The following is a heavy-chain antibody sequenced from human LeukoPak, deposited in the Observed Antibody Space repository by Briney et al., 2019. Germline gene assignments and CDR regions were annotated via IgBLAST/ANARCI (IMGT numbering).Heavy chain of an antibody. CDR1: GGSISSGDYY. CDR2: IYYSGST. J-gene: IGHJ4*02. Sequence: SETLSLTCTVSGGSISSGDYYWSWIRQPPGKGLEWIGYIYYSGSTYYNPSLKSRVTISVDTSKNQFSLKLSSVTAADTAVYYCARDRGPGLIDYWGQGTLVTVSS. CDR3: ARDRGPGLIDY. V-gene: IGHV4-30-4*08. D-gene: IGHD3-10*01.